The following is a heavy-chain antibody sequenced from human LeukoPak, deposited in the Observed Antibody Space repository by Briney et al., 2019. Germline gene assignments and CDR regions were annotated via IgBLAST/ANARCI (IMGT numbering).Heavy chain of an antibody. D-gene: IGHD2-21*02. J-gene: IGHJ4*02. CDR3: AKEPECGGDCYNEPIDY. CDR1: GFTFSSYG. V-gene: IGHV3-30*18. Sequence: GGSLSLSCAASGFTFSSYGMHWVGQAPGKGLEWVAVISYDGSNKYYADSVKGRFTISRDNSKNTLYLQMNSLRAEDTAVYYCAKEPECGGDCYNEPIDYWGQGTLVTVSS. CDR2: ISYDGSNK.